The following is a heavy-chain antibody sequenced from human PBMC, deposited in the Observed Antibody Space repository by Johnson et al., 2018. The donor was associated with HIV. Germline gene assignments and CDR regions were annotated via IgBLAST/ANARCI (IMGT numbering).Heavy chain of an antibody. D-gene: IGHD2-2*01. J-gene: IGHJ3*02. Sequence: VQLVESGGGLIQPGGSLRLSCAASGFTVSSNYMSWVRQAPGKGLEWVSYISSSGSTIYYADSVKGRFTISRDNSKNTLYLQMNSLRAEDTAVYYCARDASWDDAFDIWGQGTMVTVSS. V-gene: IGHV3-66*03. CDR2: ISSSGSTI. CDR3: ARDASWDDAFDI. CDR1: GFTVSSNY.